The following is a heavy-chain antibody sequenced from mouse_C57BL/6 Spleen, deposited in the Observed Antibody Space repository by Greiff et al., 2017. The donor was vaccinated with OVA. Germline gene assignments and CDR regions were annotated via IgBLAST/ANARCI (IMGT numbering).Heavy chain of an antibody. V-gene: IGHV1-52*01. J-gene: IGHJ3*01. CDR1: GYTFTSYW. CDR3: ARDYYGSRAWFAY. Sequence: VQLQQPGAELVRPGSSVKLSCKASGYTFTSYWMHWVKQRPIQGLEWIGNIDPSDSETHYNQKFKDKATLTVDKSSSTAYMQLSSLASEDSAVYCCARDYYGSRAWFAYWGQGTLVTVSA. D-gene: IGHD1-1*01. CDR2: IDPSDSET.